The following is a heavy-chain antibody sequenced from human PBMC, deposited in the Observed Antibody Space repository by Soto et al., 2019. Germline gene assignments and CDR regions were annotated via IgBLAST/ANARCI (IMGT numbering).Heavy chain of an antibody. CDR3: ARGRVGSTVTPFAY. D-gene: IGHD4-4*01. V-gene: IGHV4-34*01. Sequence: SETLSLTCAVYGGSFSGYYWSWIRQPPGKGLEWIGEINHSGSTNYNPSLKSRVTISVDTSKNQFSLKLSSVTAADTAVYYCARGRVGSTVTPFAYWGRGTLVTVSS. CDR2: INHSGST. CDR1: GGSFSGYY. J-gene: IGHJ4*02.